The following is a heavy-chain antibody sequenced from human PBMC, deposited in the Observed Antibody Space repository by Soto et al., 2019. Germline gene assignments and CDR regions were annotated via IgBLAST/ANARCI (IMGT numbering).Heavy chain of an antibody. CDR3: ARDPVPYIWNYDGMDV. D-gene: IGHD1-20*01. Sequence: GGSLRLSCAASGFTFSSYGMHWVRQAPGKGLEWVAVIWYDGSNKYYADSVKGRFTISRDNSKNTLYLQMNSLRAEDTAVYYCARDPVPYIWNYDGMDVWGQGTTVTVSS. CDR1: GFTFSSYG. V-gene: IGHV3-33*01. J-gene: IGHJ6*02. CDR2: IWYDGSNK.